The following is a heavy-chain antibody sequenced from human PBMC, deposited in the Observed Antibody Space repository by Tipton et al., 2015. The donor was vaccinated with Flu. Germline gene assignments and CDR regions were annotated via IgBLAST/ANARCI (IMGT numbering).Heavy chain of an antibody. CDR3: ARDGEYYDILSGFYPKWFAP. D-gene: IGHD3-9*01. J-gene: IGHJ5*02. CDR2: VNPNSGDT. CDR1: GYMFTVYH. Sequence: QLVQSGAEMKKPGASVKVSCKASGYMFTVYHLHWIRQAPGQGPEWMGWVNPNSGDTEYAQKFQGRVTMTRDRSTNTVYMELRWLRSDDTAVYYCARDGEYYDILSGFYPKWFAPWGQGTLVTVSS. V-gene: IGHV1-2*02.